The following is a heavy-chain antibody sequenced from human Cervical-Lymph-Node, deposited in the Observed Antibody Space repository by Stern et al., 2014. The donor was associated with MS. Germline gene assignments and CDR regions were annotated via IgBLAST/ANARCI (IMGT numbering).Heavy chain of an antibody. J-gene: IGHJ4*02. CDR3: GRGPTTSTSGGGPDY. CDR2: INPSGDYT. CDR1: GYSFTTYW. Sequence: QLVQSGAEVKKPGASVKVSCKASGYSFTTYWMHWVRQAPGQGLEWMGIINPSGDYTNYPQKFQGRITMNRDTSTSTVYMELSSLRSEDTAVYYCGRGPTTSTSGGGPDYWGQGTLVTVSS. D-gene: IGHD6-19*01. V-gene: IGHV1-46*03.